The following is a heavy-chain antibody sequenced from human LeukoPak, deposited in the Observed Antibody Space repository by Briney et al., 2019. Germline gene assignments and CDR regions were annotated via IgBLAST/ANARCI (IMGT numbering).Heavy chain of an antibody. CDR1: GFSLSTSGVG. CDR2: IYCDDDK. Sequence: SGPTLVNPTQTLTLTCTFSGFSLSTSGVGVGWIRQPPGKALEWLALIYCDDDKRYSPSLQSRLTITKDTSKNQVVLTMPNMDPVDTATYYCAHRRGDDYGDYFDYWGQGTLVTVSS. D-gene: IGHD4-17*01. CDR3: AHRRGDDYGDYFDY. J-gene: IGHJ4*02. V-gene: IGHV2-5*02.